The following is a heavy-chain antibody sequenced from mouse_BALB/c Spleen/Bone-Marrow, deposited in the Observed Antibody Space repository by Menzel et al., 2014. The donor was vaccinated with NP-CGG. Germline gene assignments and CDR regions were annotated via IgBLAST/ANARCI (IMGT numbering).Heavy chain of an antibody. CDR1: GFTFXSYT. Sequence: EVMLVESGGGLVQPGGSLKLSCAASGFTFXSYTMSWVRQTPEKRLEWVAYISNGGGSTYYPDTVKGRFTISRDNAKNTLYLQMSSLKSEDTAMYYCARRAGAYWGQGTLVTVSA. D-gene: IGHD3-3*01. V-gene: IGHV5-12-2*01. CDR3: ARRAGAY. CDR2: ISNGGGST. J-gene: IGHJ3*01.